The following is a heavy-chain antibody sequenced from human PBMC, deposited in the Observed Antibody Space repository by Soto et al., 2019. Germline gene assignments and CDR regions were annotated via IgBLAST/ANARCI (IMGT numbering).Heavy chain of an antibody. V-gene: IGHV2-5*04. CDR1: GISQTTDGVG. Sequence: QITLEESGPPLVKPTQTLTLTCSFSGISQTTDGVGVGWVRQPPGEALERLALIYSYVDERYSPSLKTRLTITKDTAKNQVVLIMTNMDPVDTATYYCVKSCNLTTEDAQVGHFDYLGQGTPVTVSS. CDR2: IYSYVDE. CDR3: VKSCNLTTEDAQVGHFDY. D-gene: IGHD1-1*01. J-gene: IGHJ4*02.